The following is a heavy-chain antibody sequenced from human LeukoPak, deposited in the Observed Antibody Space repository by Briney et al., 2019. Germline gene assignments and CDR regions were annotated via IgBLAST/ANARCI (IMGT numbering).Heavy chain of an antibody. CDR1: GGFISSGGYY. CDR2: IYYSEST. Sequence: SQTLSLTCTVSGGFISSGGYYWTWIRQPSAKGLECIGYIYYSESTYYNPSLKSRVSMSLDTSKNQFSLQLRSVTAADTAVYYCARGPAGSYFHVPDYWGQGTLVTVSS. J-gene: IGHJ4*02. V-gene: IGHV4-31*03. CDR3: ARGPAGSYFHVPDY. D-gene: IGHD3-10*01.